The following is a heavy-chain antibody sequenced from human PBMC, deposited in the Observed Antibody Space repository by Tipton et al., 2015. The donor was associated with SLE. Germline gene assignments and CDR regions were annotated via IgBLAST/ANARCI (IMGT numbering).Heavy chain of an antibody. V-gene: IGHV4-34*01. CDR1: GGSFSGYY. CDR3: ARSWGNWRGSYFDY. CDR2: INHSGST. Sequence: TLSLTCAVYGGSFSGYYWSWIRQPPGKGLEWIGEINHSGSTNYNPSLKSRVTISVDTSKNQFSLKPSSVTAADTAVYYCARSWGNWRGSYFDYWGQGTLVTVSS. J-gene: IGHJ4*02. D-gene: IGHD1-20*01.